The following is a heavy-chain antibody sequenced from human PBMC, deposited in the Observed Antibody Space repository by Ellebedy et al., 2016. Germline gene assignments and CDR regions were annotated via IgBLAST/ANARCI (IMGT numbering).Heavy chain of an antibody. V-gene: IGHV1-2*02. CDR3: ARARVYGNGAGD. CDR2: INPNSGGT. CDR1: GYTFTGYY. Sequence: ASVKVSCXASGYTFTGYYMHWVRQAPRQGLEWMGWINPNSGGTNYAQKFQGRVTMTRDTSISTAYMELSRLRSDDTAVYYCARARVYGNGAGDWGQGTLVTVSS. J-gene: IGHJ4*02. D-gene: IGHD4-23*01.